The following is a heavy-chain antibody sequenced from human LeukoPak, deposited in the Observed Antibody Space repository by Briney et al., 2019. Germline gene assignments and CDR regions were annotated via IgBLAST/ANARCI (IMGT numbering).Heavy chain of an antibody. CDR1: GVTLSNYG. Sequence: GGSLRLSCAVSGVTLSNYGMAWVRQAPGKGLEWVAGISGSGGRPNYADSVKGRFTISRDNAKNTLYLQMNSLRAEDTAVYFCAKRGVVIRVILVGFHKEAYYFDSWGQGALVSVSS. CDR3: AKRGVVIRVILVGFHKEAYYFDS. CDR2: ISGSGGRP. V-gene: IGHV3-23*01. J-gene: IGHJ4*02. D-gene: IGHD3-22*01.